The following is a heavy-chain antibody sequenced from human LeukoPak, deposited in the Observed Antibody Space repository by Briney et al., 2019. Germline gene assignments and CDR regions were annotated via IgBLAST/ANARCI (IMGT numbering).Heavy chain of an antibody. J-gene: IGHJ5*02. Sequence: GESLKISCKTSGYDFLSKWIGWVRQMPGKGLEWMGIIYPTDSITRYSPSFRGHVTMSVDTSINTAYLQWTSLKPSDTAIYYCARLAPDYADYWFDPWGQGTLVTVSS. CDR3: ARLAPDYADYWFDP. D-gene: IGHD4-17*01. V-gene: IGHV5-51*01. CDR2: IYPTDSIT. CDR1: GYDFLSKW.